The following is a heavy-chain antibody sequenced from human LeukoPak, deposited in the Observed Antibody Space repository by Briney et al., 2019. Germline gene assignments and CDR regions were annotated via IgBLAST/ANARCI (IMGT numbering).Heavy chain of an antibody. CDR3: ARDRATGPGY. CDR1: GFTFSSYS. D-gene: IGHD1-1*01. J-gene: IGHJ4*02. CDR2: ISSSSSYI. V-gene: IGHV3-21*01. Sequence: GGSLRLSCAASGFTFSSYSMNWVRQAPGKGLEWVSSISSSSSYIYYADPVKGRFTISRDNAKNSLYLQMNSLRAEDTAVYYCARDRATGPGYWGQGTLVTVSS.